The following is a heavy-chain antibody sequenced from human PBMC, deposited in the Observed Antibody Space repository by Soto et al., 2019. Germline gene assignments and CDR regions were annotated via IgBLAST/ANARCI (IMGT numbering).Heavy chain of an antibody. CDR2: IYPGDSDT. Sequence: GESLKISCKASGYRFTSYWIAWVRQTPGKGLEWMGIIYPGDSDTRYSPSFQGQVTISADKSTSTAYLQWSGLKASDTAMYYCGFAQYTWTPGWFGPWGQGTLVTGSS. V-gene: IGHV5-51*01. D-gene: IGHD1-20*01. CDR3: GFAQYTWTPGWFGP. CDR1: GYRFTSYW. J-gene: IGHJ5*02.